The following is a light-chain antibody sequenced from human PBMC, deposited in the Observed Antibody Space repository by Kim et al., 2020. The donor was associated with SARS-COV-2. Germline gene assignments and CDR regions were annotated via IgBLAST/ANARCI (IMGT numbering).Light chain of an antibody. CDR1: RLGDKY. J-gene: IGLJ2*01. CDR2: QDS. Sequence: ECPGQEASINCSGDRLGDKYACWYQQKPGQSPMLVIYQDSERPSGIPERFSGSNSGNTATLTVGGTQAMDEADYYGQAWDSSTVVFGGGTQLTVL. V-gene: IGLV3-1*01. CDR3: QAWDSSTVV.